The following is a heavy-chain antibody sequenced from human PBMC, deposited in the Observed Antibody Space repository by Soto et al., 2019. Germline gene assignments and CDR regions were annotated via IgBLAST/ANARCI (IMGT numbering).Heavy chain of an antibody. CDR1: GFTSTNYG. CDR3: ARATGYLAHTPAGAWFDP. CDR2: ISVYSGKT. V-gene: IGHV1-18*01. D-gene: IGHD2-15*01. J-gene: IGHJ5*02. Sequence: QVQLVQSGTEVKKPGASLKVSCKASGFTSTNYGITWVRQAPGQGLEWMGWISVYSGKTNYAQNLQFRLTLTTDTSTSTADMELTNLRSEDTAVYYCARATGYLAHTPAGAWFDPWGQGTLVTVSS.